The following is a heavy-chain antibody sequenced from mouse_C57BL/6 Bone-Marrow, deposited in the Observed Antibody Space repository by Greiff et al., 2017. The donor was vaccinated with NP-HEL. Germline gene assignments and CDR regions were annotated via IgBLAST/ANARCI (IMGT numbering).Heavy chain of an antibody. V-gene: IGHV7-3*01. Sequence: EVKLMESGRGLVQPGGSLSLSCAASGFTFTDYYMSWVRQPPGKALEWLGFIRNKANGYTTEYSASVKGRFTISRDNSQSILYLQMNALRAEDSATYYCARYTPYYYGSSYWYFDVWGTGTTVTVSS. CDR2: IRNKANGYTT. D-gene: IGHD1-1*01. CDR1: GFTFTDYY. CDR3: ARYTPYYYGSSYWYFDV. J-gene: IGHJ1*03.